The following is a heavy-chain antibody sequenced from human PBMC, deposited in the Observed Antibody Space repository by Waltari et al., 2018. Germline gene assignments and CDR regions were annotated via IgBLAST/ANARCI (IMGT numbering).Heavy chain of an antibody. CDR3: ARDQGAGYSRGWYFL. J-gene: IGHJ4*02. D-gene: IGHD6-19*01. V-gene: IGHV4-39*07. CDR1: GGSIRSSSYY. CDR2: IYYSGIN. Sequence: QLQLQESGPGLVKPSETLSLTCTVSGGSIRSSSYYWGWIRQPPGKGLEWIGSIYYSGINYYNPSPKSRVTRSGDTSKKQFPLKLSSVTAAETAGYYCARDQGAGYSRGWYFLWGQGTLVTVSS.